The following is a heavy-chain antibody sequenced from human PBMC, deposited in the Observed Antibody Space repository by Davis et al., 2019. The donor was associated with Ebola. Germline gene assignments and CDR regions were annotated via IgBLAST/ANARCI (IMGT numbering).Heavy chain of an antibody. D-gene: IGHD6-19*01. Sequence: GESLIISCAASGFILSDYYMSWIREAPGKGLEWVSSIRSSDTTIYYSDPVKGRFTVSRDNAKNSLYLQMNSLRAEDTAVYYCSRDKRSSWYGGMDVWGQGTTVTVSS. V-gene: IGHV3-11*01. CDR2: IRSSDTTI. CDR3: SRDKRSSWYGGMDV. CDR1: GFILSDYY. J-gene: IGHJ6*02.